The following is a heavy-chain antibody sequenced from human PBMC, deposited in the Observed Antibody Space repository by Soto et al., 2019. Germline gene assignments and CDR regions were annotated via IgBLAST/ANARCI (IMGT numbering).Heavy chain of an antibody. CDR1: GYTLTELS. J-gene: IGHJ4*02. V-gene: IGHV1-24*01. CDR2: FDPEDGET. Sequence: ASVKVSCKVSGYTLTELSMHWVRQAPGKGLEWMGGFDPEDGETIYAQKFQGRVTMTKDTSTDTAYMELRSLRSEDTAVYYCVRDRQSRYFDWLLFPFDYWGQGTLVTVSS. D-gene: IGHD3-9*01. CDR3: VRDRQSRYFDWLLFPFDY.